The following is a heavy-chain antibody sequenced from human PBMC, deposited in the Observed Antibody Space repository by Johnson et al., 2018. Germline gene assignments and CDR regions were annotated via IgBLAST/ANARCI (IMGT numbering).Heavy chain of an antibody. Sequence: VQLVQSGGGLVQPGGSLRLSCAASGFTFSDHYMDWVRQAPGKGLEWVGRTRDKSNSYTTEYAPSVKGRCTIPRDDSKNSLYLQMNSLKTEDTAVYCCVSASGITYPYFQHWGQGTLVTVSS. CDR1: GFTFSDHY. CDR2: TRDKSNSYTT. CDR3: VSASGITYPYFQH. D-gene: IGHD3-10*01. J-gene: IGHJ1*01. V-gene: IGHV3-72*01.